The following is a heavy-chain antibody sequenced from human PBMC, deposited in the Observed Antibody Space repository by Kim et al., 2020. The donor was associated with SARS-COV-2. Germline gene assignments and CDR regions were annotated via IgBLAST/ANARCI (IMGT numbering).Heavy chain of an antibody. J-gene: IGHJ4*02. CDR3: ARSSXYXXXC. Sequence: GGSLRLSCAASGFTFTDYSMNWVRQAPGKGPEWVSYIKSSSGVYYADSVKGRFTMSRDXAKNSVYLQMSSLRDEDXAVYYWARSSXYXXXCWGQGTLVTVSS. V-gene: IGHV3-48*02. D-gene: IGHD4-4*01. CDR1: GFTFTDYS. CDR2: IKSSSGV.